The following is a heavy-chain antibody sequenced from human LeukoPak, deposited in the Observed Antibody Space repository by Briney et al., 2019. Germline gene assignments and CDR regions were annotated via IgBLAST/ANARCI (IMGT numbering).Heavy chain of an antibody. CDR1: GYTLTELS. CDR3: ATVRLRTTGTYDAFDI. Sequence: GASVKVSCKVSGYTLTELSMHWVRQAPGKGLEWMGGFDPEDGETIYAQKFQGGVTMTEDTSTDTAYMELSSLRSEDTAVYYCATVRLRTTGTYDAFDIWGQGTMVTVSS. V-gene: IGHV1-24*01. J-gene: IGHJ3*02. D-gene: IGHD1-1*01. CDR2: FDPEDGET.